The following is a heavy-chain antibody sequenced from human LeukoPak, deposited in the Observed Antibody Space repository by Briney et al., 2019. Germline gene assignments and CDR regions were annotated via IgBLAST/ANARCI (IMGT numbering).Heavy chain of an antibody. Sequence: PSETLSLTCTVSGGSISSYYWSWIRQPPGKGLEWIGYIYYSGSTNYNPSLKSRVTISVDTSKNQFSLKLSSVTAADTAVYYCARSTIRDYVWGSYRFPFDYWGQGTLVTVSS. CDR3: ARSTIRDYVWGSYRFPFDY. CDR2: IYYSGST. J-gene: IGHJ4*02. D-gene: IGHD3-16*02. CDR1: GGSISSYY. V-gene: IGHV4-59*01.